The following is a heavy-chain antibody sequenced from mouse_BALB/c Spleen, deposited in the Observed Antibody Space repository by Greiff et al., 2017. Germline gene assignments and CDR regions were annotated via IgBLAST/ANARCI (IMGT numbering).Heavy chain of an antibody. CDR2: IDPSDSYT. CDR1: GYTFTSYW. Sequence: QVQLQQPGAELVKPGASVKLSCKASGYTFTSYWMHWVKQRPGQGLEWIGEIDPSDSYTNYNQKFKGKATLTADKSSSTAYMQLSSLTSEDSAVYYCARRGGYYDYPLDDWGQGTTLTVSS. CDR3: ARRGGYYDYPLDD. J-gene: IGHJ2*01. D-gene: IGHD2-4*01. V-gene: IGHV1-69*02.